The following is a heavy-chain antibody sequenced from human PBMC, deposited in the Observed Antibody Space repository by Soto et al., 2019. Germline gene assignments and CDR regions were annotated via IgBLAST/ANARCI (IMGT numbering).Heavy chain of an antibody. J-gene: IGHJ4*02. D-gene: IGHD1-26*01. Sequence: EVQLLESGGGLVQPGGSLRLSCAASGFTFSSYAMSWVHQAPGKGLEWVSAISGSGGSTYYADSVKGRFTISRGNSKNTLYLQMNSLRAEDTAVYYCAKSPGGSYGEYYFDYWGQGTLVTVSS. CDR3: AKSPGGSYGEYYFDY. CDR1: GFTFSSYA. V-gene: IGHV3-23*01. CDR2: ISGSGGST.